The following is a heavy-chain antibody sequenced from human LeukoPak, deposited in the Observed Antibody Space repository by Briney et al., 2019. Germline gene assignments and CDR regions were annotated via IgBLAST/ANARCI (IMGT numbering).Heavy chain of an antibody. CDR3: ARGPSSWPPYYFDY. V-gene: IGHV1-18*04. D-gene: IGHD6-13*01. CDR1: GYIFTSYG. J-gene: IGHJ4*02. CDR2: ISAYNGNT. Sequence: ASVKVSCKASGYIFTSYGISWVRQAPGQGLEWMGWISAYNGNTNYAQKLQGRVTMTTDTSTSTAYMELRSLRSDDTAVYYCARGPSSWPPYYFDYWGQGTLVTVSS.